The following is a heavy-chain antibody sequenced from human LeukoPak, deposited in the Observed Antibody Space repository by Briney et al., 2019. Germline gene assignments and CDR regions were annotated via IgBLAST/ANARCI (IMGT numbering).Heavy chain of an antibody. V-gene: IGHV3-23*01. CDR1: GFTFSSYA. Sequence: GGSLRLSCAASGFTFSSYAMSWVRQAPGKGLEWVSAISGSGGSTYYADSVKGRFTISRDNSTNTLYLQMNSLRAEDTAVYYCARRGRGIAAAGDFDYWGQGTLVTVSS. D-gene: IGHD6-13*01. CDR3: ARRGRGIAAAGDFDY. CDR2: ISGSGGST. J-gene: IGHJ4*02.